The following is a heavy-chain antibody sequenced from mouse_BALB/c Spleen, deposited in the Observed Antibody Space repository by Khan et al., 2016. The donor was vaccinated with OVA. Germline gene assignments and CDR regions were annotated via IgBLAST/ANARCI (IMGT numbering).Heavy chain of an antibody. CDR3: ARGIYYIGSRCMDY. Sequence: QVQLKQSGPGLVAPSQSLSITCTVSGFSLTNYGVHWVRQPPGKGLEWLVVIWSDGFTTYNSTLKSRLSISKDNSKSQVFLKMNSLQTDDTAMYYYARGIYYIGSRCMDYRGQGTSVTVSS. J-gene: IGHJ4*01. D-gene: IGHD1-1*01. CDR2: IWSDGFT. V-gene: IGHV2-6*02. CDR1: GFSLTNYG.